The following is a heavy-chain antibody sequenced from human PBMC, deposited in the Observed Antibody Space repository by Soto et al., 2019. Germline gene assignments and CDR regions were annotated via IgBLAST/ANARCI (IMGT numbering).Heavy chain of an antibody. CDR3: EREGYCSGGTGGEENYYYYYGMDV. V-gene: IGHV1-18*01. CDR2: ISAYNGNT. J-gene: IGHJ6*02. D-gene: IGHD2-15*01. CDR1: GYTFTSYG. Sequence: ASVKVCCKASGYTFTSYGSSWVRQSPGQGLERMGWISAYNGNTNYAQKLQGRVTMTTDTSTSTAYMELRRLRSDGTAVYYCEREGYCSGGTGGEENYYYYYGMDVWGQGTTVTVSS.